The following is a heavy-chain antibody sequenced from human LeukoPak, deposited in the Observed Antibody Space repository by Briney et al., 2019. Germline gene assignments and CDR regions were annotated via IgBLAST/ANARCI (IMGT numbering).Heavy chain of an antibody. V-gene: IGHV3-23*01. J-gene: IGHJ4*02. CDR2: ISGTGGTT. D-gene: IGHD6-19*01. CDR1: GFTFSTYA. Sequence: SGGSLRLSCAASGFTFSTYAMSWVRQAPGKGLEWVSDISGTGGTTYYADSVKGRFTISRDSSKDTVYLQMNSLRAEDTAVYYCAKLRSSGWFDPCDHWGQGTLVTVSS. CDR3: AKLRSSGWFDPCDH.